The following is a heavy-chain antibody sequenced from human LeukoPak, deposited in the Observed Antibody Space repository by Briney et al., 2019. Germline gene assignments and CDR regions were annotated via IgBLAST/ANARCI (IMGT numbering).Heavy chain of an antibody. D-gene: IGHD2-21*02. Sequence: SETLSLTCTVSGGSISSGGYYWSWIRQHPGKGLEWIGYIYYSGSTYYNPSLESRVTISVDTSKNQFSLKLSSVTAADTAVYYCARVVVVTATPPGAFDIWGQGTMVTVSS. CDR2: IYYSGST. CDR1: GGSISSGGYY. V-gene: IGHV4-31*03. CDR3: ARVVVVTATPPGAFDI. J-gene: IGHJ3*02.